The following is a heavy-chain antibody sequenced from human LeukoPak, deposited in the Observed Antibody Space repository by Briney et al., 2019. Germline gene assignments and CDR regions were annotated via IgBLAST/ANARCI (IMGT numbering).Heavy chain of an antibody. V-gene: IGHV3-74*01. CDR2: INSVGSST. CDR1: GFAFSNYW. CDR3: TRSVYSYYPNWFDP. J-gene: IGHJ5*02. Sequence: GRSLRLSCAASGFAFSNYWMHWVRQAPGKGLVWVSRINSVGSSTTYADSVQGRFTISRDNAKNTLYLQMNSLRADDTAVYYCTRSVYSYYPNWFDPLGQGTLVTVSS. D-gene: IGHD4-11*01.